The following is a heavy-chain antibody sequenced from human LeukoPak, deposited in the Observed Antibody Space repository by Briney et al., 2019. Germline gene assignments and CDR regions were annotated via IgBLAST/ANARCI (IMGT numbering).Heavy chain of an antibody. Sequence: GASVKVSCKASGYTFTGYYMHWVRQAPGQGLEWMGWINPNSGGTNYAQKFQGRVTMTRDTSISTAYMELSRLRSDDTAVYYCARTEGMDCSSTSCYFHWFDPWGQGTLVTVSS. CDR2: INPNSGGT. CDR3: ARTEGMDCSSTSCYFHWFDP. D-gene: IGHD2-2*01. CDR1: GYTFTGYY. J-gene: IGHJ5*02. V-gene: IGHV1-2*02.